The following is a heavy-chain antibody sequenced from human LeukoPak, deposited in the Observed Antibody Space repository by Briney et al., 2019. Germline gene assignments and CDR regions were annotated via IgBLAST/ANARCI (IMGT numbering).Heavy chain of an antibody. CDR1: GFTFSSYA. CDR3: VRGYSFGPYGMDV. V-gene: IGHV3-23*01. CDR2: ISGSGGST. J-gene: IGHJ6*02. Sequence: GGSLRLSCAASGFTFSSYAMSWVRQAPGKGLEWVSSISGSGGSTYYADSVKGRFTISRDNSKNTLYLQMSSLRAEDTAVYFCVRGYSFGPYGMDVWGQGTTVTVSS. D-gene: IGHD2-15*01.